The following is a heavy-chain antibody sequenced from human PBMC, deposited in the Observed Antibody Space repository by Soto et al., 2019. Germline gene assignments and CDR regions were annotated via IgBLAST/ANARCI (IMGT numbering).Heavy chain of an antibody. CDR2: IVPTVDTS. Sequence: QVQLVQSGAEVRQPASSVKVSCKTSGATFSSYAITWVRQAPGQGLEWMGGIVPTVDTSTYAQKFQGRVTITADKISNIVYMELSGLRSDDTGVYYFVRVVAIPGYPDNWGQGTLVTVSS. D-gene: IGHD5-12*01. J-gene: IGHJ4*02. V-gene: IGHV1-69*14. CDR3: VRVVAIPGYPDN. CDR1: GATFSSYA.